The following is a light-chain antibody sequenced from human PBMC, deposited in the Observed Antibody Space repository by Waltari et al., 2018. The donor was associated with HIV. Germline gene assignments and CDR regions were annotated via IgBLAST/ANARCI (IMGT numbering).Light chain of an antibody. CDR2: DNP. Sequence: QSVLTQPPAVSAAPGQKVTISCSGTTSNIGNNFVSWYQKLPGTAPKLLIFDNPKPPSGVSDRFSASKSATSATLDITGLHTGDEAEYYCGTWDTSLNAGVFGGGTKVSVL. J-gene: IGLJ2*01. CDR3: GTWDTSLNAGV. CDR1: TSNIGNNF. V-gene: IGLV1-51*01.